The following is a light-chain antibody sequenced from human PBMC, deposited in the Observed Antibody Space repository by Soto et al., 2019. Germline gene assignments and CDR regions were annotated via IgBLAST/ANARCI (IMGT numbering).Light chain of an antibody. V-gene: IGKV2-28*01. Sequence: DIVMTQSPLSLPVTPGEPASISCRSSQSPLHSNGYNYLDWYLQKPGQSPQLLIYLGSNRASGVPDRFSGSGSGTNFTLKISRVEAEDVGVYYCMQALQFVFGQGTKLEIK. CDR3: MQALQFV. CDR1: QSPLHSNGYNY. J-gene: IGKJ2*01. CDR2: LGS.